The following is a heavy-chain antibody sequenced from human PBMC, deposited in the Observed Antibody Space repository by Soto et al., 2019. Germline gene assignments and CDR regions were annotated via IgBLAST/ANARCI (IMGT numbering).Heavy chain of an antibody. D-gene: IGHD2-21*02. Sequence: QVQLVQSGAEVKKPGSSVKVSCKASGGTFSSYAISWVRQAPGQGLEWMGGIIPIFGTANYAQKFQGRVTITADESTSRADKELSSLRSENKAVYYCARGQTSGDDGSSMDLWGQGTTVTVS. CDR2: IIPIFGTA. CDR1: GGTFSSYA. V-gene: IGHV1-69*12. CDR3: ARGQTSGDDGSSMDL. J-gene: IGHJ6*02.